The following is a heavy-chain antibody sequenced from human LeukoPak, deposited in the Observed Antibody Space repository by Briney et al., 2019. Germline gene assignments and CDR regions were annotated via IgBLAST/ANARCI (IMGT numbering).Heavy chain of an antibody. J-gene: IGHJ4*02. CDR2: ISGSGGST. CDR3: AKGLLLQYYFDY. V-gene: IGHV3-23*01. CDR1: GFTFSSYA. D-gene: IGHD3-22*01. Sequence: GSLRLSCAASGFTFSSYAMSWVRQAPGKGLEWVSAISGSGGSTHYADSVKGRFTISRDNSKNTLYLQMNSLRAEDTAVYYCAKGLLLQYYFDYWGQGTLVTVSS.